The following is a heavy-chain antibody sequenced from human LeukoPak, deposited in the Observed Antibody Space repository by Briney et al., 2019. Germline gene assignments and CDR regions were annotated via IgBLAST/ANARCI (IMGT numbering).Heavy chain of an antibody. Sequence: ASVKVSCKASGGTFSSYAISWVRQAPGQGLEWMGGIIPIFGTANYAQKFQGRVTITADESTSTAYMELSSLRSEDTAVYYCAREGIMVRSHRNYYYMDVWGKGTTVTISS. CDR3: AREGIMVRSHRNYYYMDV. D-gene: IGHD3-10*01. CDR2: IIPIFGTA. V-gene: IGHV1-69*13. J-gene: IGHJ6*03. CDR1: GGTFSSYA.